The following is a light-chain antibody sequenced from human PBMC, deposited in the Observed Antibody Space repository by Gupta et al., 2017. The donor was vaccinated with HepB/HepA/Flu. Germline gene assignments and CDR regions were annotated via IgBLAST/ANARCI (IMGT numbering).Light chain of an antibody. CDR3: QHRSNWPPLT. J-gene: IGKJ4*01. Sequence: EIVLTQSPATLSLSPGERATLSCRASQSVNIYLAWYQQKPGQAPRLRIYDASNRATGIPARFSGSGSGTDFTLTISSLEPEDFAVYYCQHRSNWPPLTFGGGTKVEIK. V-gene: IGKV3-11*01. CDR1: QSVNIY. CDR2: DAS.